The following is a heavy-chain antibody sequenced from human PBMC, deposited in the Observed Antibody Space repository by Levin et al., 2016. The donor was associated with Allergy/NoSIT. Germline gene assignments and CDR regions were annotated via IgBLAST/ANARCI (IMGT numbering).Heavy chain of an antibody. D-gene: IGHD1-26*01. CDR2: ISYDGSNK. J-gene: IGHJ4*02. V-gene: IGHV3-30*03. CDR3: ARDLGSDY. Sequence: WIRQPPGKGLEWVAVISYDGSNKYYADSVKGRFTISRDNSKNTLYLQMNSLRAEDTAVYYCARDLGSDYWGQGTLVTVSS.